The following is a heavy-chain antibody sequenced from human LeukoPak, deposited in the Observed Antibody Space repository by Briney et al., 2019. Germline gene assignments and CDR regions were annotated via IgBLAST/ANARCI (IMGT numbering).Heavy chain of an antibody. CDR1: GYTFTSYA. D-gene: IGHD1-26*01. V-gene: IGHV1-18*01. CDR2: ISTHNGNT. J-gene: IGHJ4*02. Sequence: AASVKVSCKASGYTFTSYAINWVRQAPGQGLGWMGWISTHNGNTNYAQKLQGRVTMTTDTSTSTAYMELRSLRSDDTAIYYCARAMMGASSRTDYWGQGTLVTVSS. CDR3: ARAMMGASSRTDY.